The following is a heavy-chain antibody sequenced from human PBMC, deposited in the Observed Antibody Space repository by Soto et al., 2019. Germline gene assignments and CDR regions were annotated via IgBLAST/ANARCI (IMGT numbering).Heavy chain of an antibody. CDR2: INHSGST. D-gene: IGHD3-22*01. CDR3: ARASPQVVVITWFDP. V-gene: IGHV4-34*01. J-gene: IGHJ5*02. CDR1: GGSFSGYY. Sequence: SESLSLTCAVYGGSFSGYYWSWIRQPPGKGLEWIGEINHSGSTNYNPSLKSRVTISVDTSKNQFSLKLSSVTAADTAVYYCARASPQVVVITWFDPWGQGTLVTVSS.